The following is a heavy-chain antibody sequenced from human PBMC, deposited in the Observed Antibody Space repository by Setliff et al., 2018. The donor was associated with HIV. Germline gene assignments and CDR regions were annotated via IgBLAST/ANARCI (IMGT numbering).Heavy chain of an antibody. CDR3: AREVLRGGDDAFGL. CDR1: GFTFSSYS. D-gene: IGHD3-10*01. V-gene: IGHV3-21*01. CDR2: ISSSSTYI. J-gene: IGHJ3*01. Sequence: GGSLRLSCAASGFTFSSYSMNWVRQAPGKGLEWVSSISSSSTYINYADSVKGRFTISRDNAKNSLYLQMNSLRAEDTAVYYCAREVLRGGDDAFGLWGRGTVVTVSS.